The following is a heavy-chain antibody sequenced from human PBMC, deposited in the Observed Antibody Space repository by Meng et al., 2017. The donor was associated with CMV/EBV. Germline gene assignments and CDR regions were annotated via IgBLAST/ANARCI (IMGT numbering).Heavy chain of an antibody. CDR3: ARSDSYGFYYFDY. J-gene: IGHJ4*02. CDR2: IIPILGIA. Sequence: SVKVSCKASGYAFTDYFIHWVRQAPGQGLEWMGGIIPILGIANYAQKFQGRVTITADKSTSTAYMELSSLRSEDTAVYYCARSDSYGFYYFDYWGQGTLVTVSS. V-gene: IGHV1-69*10. D-gene: IGHD5-18*01. CDR1: GYAFTDYF.